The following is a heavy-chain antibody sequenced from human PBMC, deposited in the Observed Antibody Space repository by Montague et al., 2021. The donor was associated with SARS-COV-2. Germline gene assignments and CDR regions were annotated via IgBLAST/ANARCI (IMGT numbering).Heavy chain of an antibody. J-gene: IGHJ4*02. V-gene: IGHV3-30-3*01. CDR3: ARDRAYLGDFDS. CDR2: IGYDGTSK. CDR1: GFTFSTYT. Sequence: SLRLSCAASGFTFSTYTMHWVRQAPGKGLEWVAVIGYDGTSKYYADSVKGRFTISRDNSKNNLYLQMNSLTPEDTAVYYCARDRAYLGDFDSWGQGTLVTVSS. D-gene: IGHD3-10*01.